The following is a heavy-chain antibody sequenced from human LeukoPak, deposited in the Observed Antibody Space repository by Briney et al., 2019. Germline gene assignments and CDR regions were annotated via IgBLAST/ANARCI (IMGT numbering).Heavy chain of an antibody. Sequence: GGSLRLSCAASRFTFSSYGMHWVRQAPGKGLEWVSFIQYDGINKYYADSVKGRFTISRDNSKNTLYLVMNSLRVDDTAVYYCAKAVDLATISVDIWGQGTMVTVSS. CDR3: AKAVDLATISVDI. CDR2: IQYDGINK. J-gene: IGHJ3*02. CDR1: RFTFSSYG. V-gene: IGHV3-30*02. D-gene: IGHD5-24*01.